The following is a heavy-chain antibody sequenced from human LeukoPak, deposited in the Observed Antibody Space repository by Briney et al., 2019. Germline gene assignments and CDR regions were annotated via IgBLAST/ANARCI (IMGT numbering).Heavy chain of an antibody. D-gene: IGHD3-9*01. CDR1: GFTFSDYY. V-gene: IGHV3-69-1*01. Sequence: KPGGSLRLSCAASGFTFSDYYMSWIRQAPGKGLEWLSYITPSGTIYSADSVKGRFTISRDNAKNSLYLQMNSLRAEDTAVYYCARDGILTGCYKEYYYYYMDVWGKGTTVTVSS. CDR2: ITPSGTI. J-gene: IGHJ6*03. CDR3: ARDGILTGCYKEYYYYYMDV.